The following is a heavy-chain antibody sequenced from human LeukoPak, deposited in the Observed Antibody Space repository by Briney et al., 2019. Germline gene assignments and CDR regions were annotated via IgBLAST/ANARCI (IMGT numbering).Heavy chain of an antibody. CDR3: ARRNRELYWFDP. CDR2: IYYSGST. D-gene: IGHD3-10*01. J-gene: IGHJ5*02. Sequence: SETLSLTCTVSGGSISSSSYYWSWIRQPPGKGLEWIGSIYYSGSTYYNPSLKSRVTISVDTSKNQFSLKLSSVTAADTAVYYCARRNRELYWFDPWGQGTLVTVSS. V-gene: IGHV4-39*07. CDR1: GGSISSSSYY.